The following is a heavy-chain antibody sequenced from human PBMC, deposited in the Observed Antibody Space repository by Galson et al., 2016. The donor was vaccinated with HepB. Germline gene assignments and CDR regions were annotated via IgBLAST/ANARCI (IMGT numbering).Heavy chain of an antibody. Sequence: SLRLSCAASGYRFSGQAMHWVRQAPGKGLEWVAVISYDGTYQLYADSVRGRFTISRDNFNNPLYLQMNSLRTEDTAVYYCARDKSYYYYGMDVWGQGTTVTV. J-gene: IGHJ6*02. CDR2: ISYDGTYQ. V-gene: IGHV3-30*04. CDR1: GYRFSGQA. CDR3: ARDKSYYYYGMDV.